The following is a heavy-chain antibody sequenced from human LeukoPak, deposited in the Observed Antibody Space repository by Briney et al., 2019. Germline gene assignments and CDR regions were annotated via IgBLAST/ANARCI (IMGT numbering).Heavy chain of an antibody. CDR3: ARQGDYIGY. V-gene: IGHV4-39*01. CDR1: GGSISSSSYY. Sequence: PSETLSLTCTVSGGSISSSSYYWGWIRRPPGKGLEWIGSIYYSGSTYYNPSLKSRVTISVDTSKNQFSLKLSSVTAADTAVYYCARQGDYIGYWGQGTLVTVSS. CDR2: IYYSGST. J-gene: IGHJ4*02.